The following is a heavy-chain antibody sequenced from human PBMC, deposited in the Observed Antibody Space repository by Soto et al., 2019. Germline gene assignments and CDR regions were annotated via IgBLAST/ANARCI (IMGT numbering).Heavy chain of an antibody. D-gene: IGHD4-17*01. CDR1: GFTFSSYG. Sequence: QVQLVESGGGVVQPGRSLRLSCAVSGFTFSSYGMHWVRQAPDKGLAWVAVISYDGSNKYYADSVKGRCTISRDNSQNTLYLQMNSLRTEDTGVYYGAKDLVSYGDHEAPLEPMEVWGQGTTVTVSS. CDR2: ISYDGSNK. J-gene: IGHJ6*02. V-gene: IGHV3-30*18. CDR3: AKDLVSYGDHEAPLEPMEV.